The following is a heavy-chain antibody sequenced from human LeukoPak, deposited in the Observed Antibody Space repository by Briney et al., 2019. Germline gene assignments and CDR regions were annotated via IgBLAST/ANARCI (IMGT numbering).Heavy chain of an antibody. Sequence: SETLSLTCAVSGGSISSNNWWSWVRQPPGKGLEWIGEIYHSGNANYNPSLKTRVTMSVDKSKNQFSLILSSVTAADTAVYYCARDVGARLSGFWGQGTLVTVSS. V-gene: IGHV4-4*02. CDR3: ARDVGARLSGF. J-gene: IGHJ4*02. CDR1: GGSISSNNW. CDR2: IYHSGNA. D-gene: IGHD6-6*01.